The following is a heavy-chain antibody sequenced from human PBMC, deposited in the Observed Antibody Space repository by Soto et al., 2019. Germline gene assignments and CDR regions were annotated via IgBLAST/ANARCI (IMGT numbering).Heavy chain of an antibody. CDR1: GGSISSYY. CDR3: ARGLNPTRKGNAYYYYYGMDV. CDR2: IYYSGST. V-gene: IGHV4-59*01. J-gene: IGHJ6*02. D-gene: IGHD6-19*01. Sequence: SETLSLTCTVSGGSISSYYWSWIRQPPGKGLEWIGYIYYSGSTNYNPSLKSRVTISVDTSKNQFSLKLSSVTAADTAVYYCARGLNPTRKGNAYYYYYGMDVWGQGTTVTVSS.